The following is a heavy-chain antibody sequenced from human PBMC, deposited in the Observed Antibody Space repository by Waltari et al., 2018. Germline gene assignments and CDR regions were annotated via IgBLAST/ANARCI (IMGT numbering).Heavy chain of an antibody. CDR1: GFTFGSFG. V-gene: IGHV3-30*19. Sequence: QVQLVESGGGVVQPGMSLRLSCAASGFTFGSFGMHWVRQSPGKGLEWVALIFFGGGDTFYADSVRGRFTISRDNSKNTLYLDISSLRLDDTAIYFCAKDAFGNTYLDHWGQGTLVTVSS. CDR2: IFFGGGDT. D-gene: IGHD3-10*01. J-gene: IGHJ4*02. CDR3: AKDAFGNTYLDH.